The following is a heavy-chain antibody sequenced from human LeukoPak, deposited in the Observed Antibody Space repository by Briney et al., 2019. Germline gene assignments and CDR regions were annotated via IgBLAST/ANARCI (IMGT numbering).Heavy chain of an antibody. D-gene: IGHD5-12*01. CDR3: AKSIGGIVAATHNLDY. Sequence: QAGGSLRLSCAASGFTFNSFGMHWVRQAPGKGLEWVSFISYDGTYTYYADSVKGRFIIFRDNSKNTLYLQMNTLRDEDTATYYCAKSIGGIVAATHNLDYWGQGTLVVVSS. V-gene: IGHV3-30*02. CDR2: ISYDGTYT. J-gene: IGHJ4*02. CDR1: GFTFNSFG.